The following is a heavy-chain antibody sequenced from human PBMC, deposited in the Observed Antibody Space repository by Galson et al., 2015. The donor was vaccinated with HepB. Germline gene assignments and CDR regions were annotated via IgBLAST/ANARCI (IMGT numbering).Heavy chain of an antibody. CDR1: GGSFSGYY. D-gene: IGHD5-12*01. J-gene: IGHJ4*02. CDR3: ASYEVKIRPGCFDY. CDR2: INHSGST. V-gene: IGHV4-34*01. Sequence: SETLSLTCAVYGGSFSGYYWSWIRQPPGKGLEWIGEINHSGSTSCNPSLKSRVTISVDTSKNQFSLKLSSVTAADTAVYYCASYEVKIRPGCFDYWGQGTLVTVSS.